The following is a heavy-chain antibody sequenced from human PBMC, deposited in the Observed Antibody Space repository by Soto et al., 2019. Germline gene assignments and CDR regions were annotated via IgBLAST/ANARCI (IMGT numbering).Heavy chain of an antibody. CDR3: ARDQRARSDGYPDPDAFDI. J-gene: IGHJ3*02. CDR2: IIPIFGTA. V-gene: IGHV1-69*13. CDR1: GGTFSSYA. D-gene: IGHD5-12*01. Sequence: ASVKVSCKASGGTFSSYAISWVRQAPGQGLEWMGGIIPIFGTANYAQKFKGRVTITADESTSTAYMELSSLRSEDTAVYYCARDQRARSDGYPDPDAFDIWGQGTMVTVSS.